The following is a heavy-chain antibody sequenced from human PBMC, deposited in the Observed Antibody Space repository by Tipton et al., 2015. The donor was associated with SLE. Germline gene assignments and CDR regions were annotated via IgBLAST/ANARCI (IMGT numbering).Heavy chain of an antibody. V-gene: IGHV4-38-2*01. CDR1: GYSISSGFY. CDR2: IFHSGAT. J-gene: IGHJ4*02. CDR3: ARHLLWWYPDY. Sequence: GLVKPSETLSLTCGVSGYSISSGFYWAWIRQPPGKGLEWIGTIFHSGATYYNPSLKSRVTMSVDMSKNQFSLKLTSVTAADAAVYYCARHLLWWYPDYWGQGTLVTVSP. D-gene: IGHD4-23*01.